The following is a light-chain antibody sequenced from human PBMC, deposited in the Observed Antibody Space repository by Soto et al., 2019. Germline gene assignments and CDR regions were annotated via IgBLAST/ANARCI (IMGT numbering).Light chain of an antibody. CDR3: QQSYSTPQT. CDR1: RRISGY. Sequence: DIQMTQSPSSRPASVGDGATITCRESRRISGYLTWYQRKPGKAPKLLMYGASNLQSGVPSRISGGGFGTDFTLTISSLQPEDFATYYCQQSYSTPQTFGQGTKLEIK. V-gene: IGKV1-39*01. CDR2: GAS. J-gene: IGKJ2*01.